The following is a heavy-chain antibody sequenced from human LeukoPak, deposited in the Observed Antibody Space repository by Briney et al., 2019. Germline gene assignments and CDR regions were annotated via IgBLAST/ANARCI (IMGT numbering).Heavy chain of an antibody. D-gene: IGHD1-26*01. J-gene: IGHJ4*02. CDR1: VYTFTNYG. Sequence: ASVKVSCKASVYTFTNYGISWARQAPGQGLEWMGWISSYYGNTNYAQRLQGRVTMTTDTSPSTAYMELRSLRSDDTAVYYCAQFQWELRGSDYWGQGTLVTVSS. CDR3: AQFQWELRGSDY. CDR2: ISSYYGNT. V-gene: IGHV1-18*01.